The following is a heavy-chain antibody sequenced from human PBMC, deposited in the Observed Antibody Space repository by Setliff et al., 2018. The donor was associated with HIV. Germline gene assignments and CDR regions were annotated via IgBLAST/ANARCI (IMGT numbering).Heavy chain of an antibody. CDR2: IYYSGST. J-gene: IGHJ4*02. Sequence: PSETLSLTCTVSGGSISSHYWSWIRQPPGKGLEWIGHIYYSGSTNYNPSLKSRVTILVDTSKNQFSLKLSSVTAADTAVYYCARGPLPRADYWGQETLVTV. V-gene: IGHV4-59*11. CDR1: GGSISSHY. CDR3: ARGPLPRADY.